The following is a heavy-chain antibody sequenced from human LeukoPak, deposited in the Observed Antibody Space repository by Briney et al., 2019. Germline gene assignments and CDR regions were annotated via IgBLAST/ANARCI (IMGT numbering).Heavy chain of an antibody. J-gene: IGHJ4*02. D-gene: IGHD5-12*01. V-gene: IGHV3-53*01. CDR1: GFTVSNNY. CDR2: IYSGGST. Sequence: GGSLRLSCAVSGFTVSNNYMSWVRQAPGKGLEWASAIYSGGSTHYAESVKGRFTISRDNSRNTVYLQMNSLRVEDTAVHYCARAGGYGGNERQINYWGQGTLVTVSS. CDR3: ARAGGYGGNERQINY.